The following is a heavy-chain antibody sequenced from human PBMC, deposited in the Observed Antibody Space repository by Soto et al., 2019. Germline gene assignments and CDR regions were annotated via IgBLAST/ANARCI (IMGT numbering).Heavy chain of an antibody. CDR3: ARGYNYRYY. CDR1: GFTFSDHY. CDR2: IRNKANSYTT. Sequence: PGGSLRLSCAASGFTFSDHYMDWVRQAPGKGLEWVGRIRNKANSYTTEYAASVKGRFTISRDDSKNSLYLQMNSLKTEDTAEYYCARGYNYRYYWGQGTLVTVSS. J-gene: IGHJ4*02. V-gene: IGHV3-72*01. D-gene: IGHD5-12*01.